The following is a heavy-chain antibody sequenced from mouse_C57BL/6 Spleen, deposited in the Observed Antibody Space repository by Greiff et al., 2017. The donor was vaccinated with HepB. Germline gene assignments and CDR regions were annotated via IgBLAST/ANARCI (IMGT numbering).Heavy chain of an antibody. CDR1: GYAFSSSW. J-gene: IGHJ1*03. V-gene: IGHV1-82*01. CDR3: ARHGPRDFDV. Sequence: VQLQQSGPELVKPGASVKISCKASGYAFSSSWMNWVKQRPGKGLEWIGRIYPGDGDTNYNGKFKGKATLTADKSSSTAYMQLSSLTSEDSAVYFCARHGPRDFDVWGTGTTVTVSA. CDR2: IYPGDGDT. D-gene: IGHD3-1*01.